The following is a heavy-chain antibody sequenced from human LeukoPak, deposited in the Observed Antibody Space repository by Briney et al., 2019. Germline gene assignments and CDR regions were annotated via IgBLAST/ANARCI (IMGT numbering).Heavy chain of an antibody. CDR1: GFTFSSYW. D-gene: IGHD2-21*02. Sequence: GGSLRLSCAASGFTFSSYWMHCVRHAPGKGLVCVSRINSDGSSTIYADSVKGRFTISRDNAKNTLYLQMNSLRAEDTAVYYCARVPRLTASTTGYEGRWGQGTLVTVSS. J-gene: IGHJ4*02. CDR2: INSDGSST. CDR3: ARVPRLTASTTGYEGR. V-gene: IGHV3-74*01.